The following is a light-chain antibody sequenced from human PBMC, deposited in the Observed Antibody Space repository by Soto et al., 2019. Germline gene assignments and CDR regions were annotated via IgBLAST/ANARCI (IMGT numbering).Light chain of an antibody. CDR3: QQDYNTPPYT. CDR1: QNVLYKSNNEKY. J-gene: IGKJ2*01. V-gene: IGKV4-1*01. Sequence: DIVMTQSPDSLAVSLGERATINCKSSQNVLYKSNNEKYLAWYQQKPGQPPKLLIYWASTRKPGVPDRFSGSGSGSDFTLTISSLQAEDVAVYYCQQDYNTPPYTFGQGTKLEI. CDR2: WAS.